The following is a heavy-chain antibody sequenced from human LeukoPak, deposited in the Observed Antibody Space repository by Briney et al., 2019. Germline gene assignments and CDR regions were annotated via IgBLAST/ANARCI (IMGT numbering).Heavy chain of an antibody. Sequence: GGSLRLSCAASGFAFNSYTINWVRQAPGKGLEWVSSISGDSYYIYYAESVRGRFTISRDNAKNSLYLQMNSLRAEDTAVYYCASAHFFDYYMDVWGKGTTVTVSS. D-gene: IGHD3-3*01. CDR2: ISGDSYYI. CDR3: ASAHFFDYYMDV. V-gene: IGHV3-21*01. J-gene: IGHJ6*03. CDR1: GFAFNSYT.